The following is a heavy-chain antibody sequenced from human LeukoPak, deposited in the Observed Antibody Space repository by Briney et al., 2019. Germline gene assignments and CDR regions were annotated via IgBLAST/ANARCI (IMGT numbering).Heavy chain of an antibody. D-gene: IGHD3-10*01. CDR3: ARDTPSDYYGSGSYRTDAFDI. J-gene: IGHJ3*02. CDR2: ISAYNGNT. CDR1: GYTFTSYG. V-gene: IGHV1-18*01. Sequence: ASVKVSCKASGYTFTSYGISWVRQAPGQGLEWMGWISAYNGNTNYAQKLQGRVTMTTDTSTSTAYMKLSSLRSEDTAVYYCARDTPSDYYGSGSYRTDAFDIWGQGTMVTVSS.